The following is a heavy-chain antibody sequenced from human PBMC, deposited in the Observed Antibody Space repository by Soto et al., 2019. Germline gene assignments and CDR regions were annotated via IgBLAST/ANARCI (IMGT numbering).Heavy chain of an antibody. Sequence: NPGGSLRLSCAASGFTFSSYSMNWVRQAPGKGLEWVSSISSSSSYIYYADSVKGRFTISRDNAKNSLYLQMNSLRAEDTAVYYCARDRFDYVWGSYRFGLDAFDIWGQGTMVTVSS. CDR1: GFTFSSYS. CDR2: ISSSSSYI. V-gene: IGHV3-21*01. CDR3: ARDRFDYVWGSYRFGLDAFDI. J-gene: IGHJ3*02. D-gene: IGHD3-16*02.